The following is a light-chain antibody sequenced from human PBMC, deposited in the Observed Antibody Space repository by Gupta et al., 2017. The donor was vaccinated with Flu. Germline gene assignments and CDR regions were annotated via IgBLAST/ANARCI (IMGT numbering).Light chain of an antibody. Sequence: SRDVGAYDYVSWYQQHPGKAPKLMICEVSNRPSGVSSRFSGSKSGNTASLTISGLQAEDEADYYCSSYTSSSTDVVFGGGTKLTVL. V-gene: IGLV2-14*01. CDR3: SSYTSSSTDVV. CDR1: SRDVGAYDY. J-gene: IGLJ2*01. CDR2: EVS.